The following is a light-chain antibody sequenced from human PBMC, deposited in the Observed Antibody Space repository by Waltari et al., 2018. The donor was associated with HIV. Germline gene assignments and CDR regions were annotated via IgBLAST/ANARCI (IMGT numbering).Light chain of an antibody. V-gene: IGLV1-44*01. J-gene: IGLJ1*01. CDR3: AAWDDSRKGGA. CDR2: SNN. CDR1: TSNIGGNT. Sequence: QSVLAQPPSASGTPGQRVTISCSGSTSNIGGNTITWYQQLPGTAPKLVIYSNNERPSGIPDRVSGSTSGNSASLVISGLQSEDEADYYCAAWDDSRKGGAFGTGTKVTVL.